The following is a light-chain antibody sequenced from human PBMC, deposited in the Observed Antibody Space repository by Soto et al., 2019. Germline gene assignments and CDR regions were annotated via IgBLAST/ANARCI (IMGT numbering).Light chain of an antibody. CDR3: CSYSARYTWV. J-gene: IGLJ3*02. V-gene: IGLV2-14*01. CDR1: SSDVGGYNY. Sequence: QSALTQPASVSGSPGQSITISCTGTSSDVGGYNYVSWYQHHPGKAPKLMIYEVSNRPSGVSNRFSGSKSDNVASLTISGLQADDEADYFCCSYSARYTWVFGGGTKLTVL. CDR2: EVS.